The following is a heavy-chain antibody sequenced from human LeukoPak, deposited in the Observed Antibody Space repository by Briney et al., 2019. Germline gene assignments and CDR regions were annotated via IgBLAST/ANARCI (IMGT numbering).Heavy chain of an antibody. Sequence: GGSLRLSCAASGFTFSSYSMNWVRQAPGKGLEWVAFIRYDGSYKYYADSVKGRFTISRDNSKNTLYLQMNSLRAEDTAVYYCAKDFWSDYYSGYFDYWGQGTPVTVSS. J-gene: IGHJ4*02. CDR1: GFTFSSYS. CDR3: AKDFWSDYYSGYFDY. V-gene: IGHV3-30*02. D-gene: IGHD3-3*01. CDR2: IRYDGSYK.